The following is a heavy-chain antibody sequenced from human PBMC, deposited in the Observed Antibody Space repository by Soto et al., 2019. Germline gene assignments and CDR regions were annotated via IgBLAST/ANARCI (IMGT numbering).Heavy chain of an antibody. D-gene: IGHD7-27*01. J-gene: IGHJ5*01. CDR3: ARGRYCLTGRCFPNWFDS. V-gene: IGHV4-30-4*01. Sequence: SETLSLTCSVSGDSISNLDYFWAWIRQPPGQALEYIGYIYKSATTYYNPSFESRVAISVDTSKSQFSLNVTSVTAADTAVYFCARGRYCLTGRCFPNWFDSWAQGALVTVSS. CDR2: IYKSATT. CDR1: GDSISNLDYF.